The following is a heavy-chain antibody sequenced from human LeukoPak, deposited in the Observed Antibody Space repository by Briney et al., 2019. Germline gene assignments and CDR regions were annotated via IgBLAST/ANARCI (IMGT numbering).Heavy chain of an antibody. CDR1: GFTVSSNY. Sequence: GSLRLSCAASGFTVSSNYMSWVRQAPGKGLEWVSVIYSGGSTYYADSVKGRFTISRDNSKNTLYLQMNSLRAEDTAVYYCARGKNGYGEIIDYWGQGTLVTVSS. D-gene: IGHD4-17*01. CDR3: ARGKNGYGEIIDY. CDR2: IYSGGST. V-gene: IGHV3-53*01. J-gene: IGHJ4*02.